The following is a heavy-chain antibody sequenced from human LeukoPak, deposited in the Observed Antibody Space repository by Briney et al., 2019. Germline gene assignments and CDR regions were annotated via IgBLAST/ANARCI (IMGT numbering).Heavy chain of an antibody. CDR1: GFTFSNYW. Sequence: GGSLRLSCAASGFTFSNYWMSWVRQAPGKGLEWVANIKEDGSEKYYVDSVKGRFTISRDNAKNSLYLQMNSLRAEDTAVYYCARESPYYYDSPDAFGIWGQGTMVTVSS. D-gene: IGHD3-22*01. CDR2: IKEDGSEK. V-gene: IGHV3-7*03. J-gene: IGHJ3*02. CDR3: ARESPYYYDSPDAFGI.